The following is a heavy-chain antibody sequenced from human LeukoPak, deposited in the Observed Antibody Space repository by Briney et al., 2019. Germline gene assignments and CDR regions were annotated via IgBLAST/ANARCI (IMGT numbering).Heavy chain of an antibody. CDR1: GGSISSYY. J-gene: IGHJ6*03. Sequence: SETLSLACTVSGGSISSYYWSWIGQPAGKGLEGIGRIYTSGSTNYNPSLKSRVTMSVDTSKNQFSLKLSSVTAADTAVYYCARVVVVPAAYYYYYMDVWGKGTTVTVSS. V-gene: IGHV4-4*07. CDR3: ARVVVVPAAYYYYYMDV. CDR2: IYTSGST. D-gene: IGHD2-2*01.